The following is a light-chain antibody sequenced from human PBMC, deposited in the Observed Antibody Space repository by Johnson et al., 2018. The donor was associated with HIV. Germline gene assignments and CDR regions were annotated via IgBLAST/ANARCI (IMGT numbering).Light chain of an antibody. CDR1: NSNIGNNY. CDR3: GTWDSSLSSYV. V-gene: IGLV1-51*01. CDR2: DNN. Sequence: QSVLTQSPSVSAAPGQKVTISCSGSNSNIGNNYVSWYQQLPGTAPKLLIYDNNKRPSGIPDRFSGSKSGTSATLGITGLQTGDEADYYCGTWDSSLSSYVVGTGTKVTVL. J-gene: IGLJ1*01.